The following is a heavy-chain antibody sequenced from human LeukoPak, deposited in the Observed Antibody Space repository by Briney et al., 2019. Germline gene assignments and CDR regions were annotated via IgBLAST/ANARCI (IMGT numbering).Heavy chain of an antibody. Sequence: GGSLRLSCAASGFTFSDSYMTWIRQAPGKGLELLSYISGSASDVNYIDSVRGRFTISRDNAKNSLYLHMNSLTVEDTAVYYCSRDPRNNDYWGQGTLVTASS. J-gene: IGHJ4*02. CDR1: GFTFSDSY. CDR3: SRDPRNNDY. V-gene: IGHV3-11*01. CDR2: ISGSASDV.